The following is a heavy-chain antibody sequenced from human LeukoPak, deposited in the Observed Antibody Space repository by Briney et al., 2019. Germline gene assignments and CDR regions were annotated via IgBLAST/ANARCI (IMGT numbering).Heavy chain of an antibody. CDR2: IYHSGST. J-gene: IGHJ4*02. CDR1: GGSISSSNW. V-gene: IGHV4-4*02. D-gene: IGHD4-11*01. CDR3: ARVWDYSNRQTHDC. Sequence: SGTLSLTCAVSGGSISSSNWWSWVRQPPGKGLEWIGEIYHSGSTNYNPSLKSRVTISVDTSMNQFSLKLSSVTAADTAVYYCARVWDYSNRQTHDCWGQGTLVTVSS.